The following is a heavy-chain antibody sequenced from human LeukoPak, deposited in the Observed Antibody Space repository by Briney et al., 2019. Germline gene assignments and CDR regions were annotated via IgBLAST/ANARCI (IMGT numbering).Heavy chain of an antibody. D-gene: IGHD4-23*01. CDR1: GFTFSGYW. CDR2: IKQDGSEK. J-gene: IGHJ4*02. Sequence: GGSLRLSCAASGFTFSGYWMSWVRQAPGKGLEWVANIKQDGSEKYYVDSVKGRFTISRDNAKNSLYLQMNSLRAEDTAVYYCAREDYGGNSGNFDYWGQGTLVTVSS. V-gene: IGHV3-7*01. CDR3: AREDYGGNSGNFDY.